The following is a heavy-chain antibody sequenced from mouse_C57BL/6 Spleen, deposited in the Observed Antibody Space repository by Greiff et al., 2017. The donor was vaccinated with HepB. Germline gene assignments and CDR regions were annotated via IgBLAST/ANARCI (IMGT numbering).Heavy chain of an antibody. J-gene: IGHJ2*01. CDR2: INPNNGGT. CDR3: ARAYYSNYVPYFDY. CDR1: GYTFTDYN. V-gene: IGHV1-18*01. Sequence: EVQLQQSGPELVKPGASVKIPCKASGYTFTDYNMDWVKQSHGKSLEWIGDINPNNGGTIYNQKFKGKATLTVDKSSSTAYMELRSLTSEDTAVYYCARAYYSNYVPYFDYWGQGTTLTVSS. D-gene: IGHD2-5*01.